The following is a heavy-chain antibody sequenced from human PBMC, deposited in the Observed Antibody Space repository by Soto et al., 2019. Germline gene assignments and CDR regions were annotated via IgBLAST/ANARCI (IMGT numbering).Heavy chain of an antibody. D-gene: IGHD3-10*01. J-gene: IGHJ4*02. CDR2: INHSGST. V-gene: IGHV4-34*01. Sequence: QVQLQQWGAGLLKPSETLSLTCAVYGGSFSGYYWSWIRQPPGKGLEWIGEINHSGSTNYNPSLKSRVTISVDTSKNQFSLKLSSVTAADTAVYNCARKRSLWFGELCFDYWGQGTLVTVSS. CDR3: ARKRSLWFGELCFDY. CDR1: GGSFSGYY.